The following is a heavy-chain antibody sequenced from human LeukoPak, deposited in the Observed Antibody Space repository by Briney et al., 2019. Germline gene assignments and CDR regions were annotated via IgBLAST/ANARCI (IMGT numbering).Heavy chain of an antibody. J-gene: IGHJ4*02. D-gene: IGHD6-13*01. CDR3: AKEGGYSSTWY. CDR2: ISSSGGNT. V-gene: IGHV3-23*01. CDR1: GFTFSVSV. Sequence: GGSLRLSCAASGFTFSVSVMNWVRQAPGKGLEWVSGISSSGGNTYYADSVKGRFTISRDNHKNTLHLQMNSLRAKDTAIYYCAKEGGYSSTWYWGQGTLVTVSS.